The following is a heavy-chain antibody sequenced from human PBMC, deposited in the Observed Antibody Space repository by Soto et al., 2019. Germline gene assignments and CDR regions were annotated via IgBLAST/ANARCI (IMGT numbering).Heavy chain of an antibody. CDR1: GFTFSSFA. Sequence: EVQLLESGGGLVQPGGSLRLSCAASGFTFSSFAMNWVRQAPGKGLEWVSGVSGGGDATFYADSVKGRFTISRVQSKNTLYLQMNSLRAEDTAVYYCVRKRGGTTTSGAYWDFDVWGRGTRVTVSS. D-gene: IGHD1-26*01. CDR2: VSGGGDAT. CDR3: VRKRGGTTTSGAYWDFDV. J-gene: IGHJ2*01. V-gene: IGHV3-23*01.